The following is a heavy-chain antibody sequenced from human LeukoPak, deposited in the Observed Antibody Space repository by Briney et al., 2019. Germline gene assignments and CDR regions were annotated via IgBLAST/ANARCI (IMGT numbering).Heavy chain of an antibody. D-gene: IGHD1-1*01. V-gene: IGHV7-4-1*02. CDR1: GYTFTSYA. J-gene: IGHJ4*02. Sequence: ASVKISCKASGYTFTSYAMNCVRQAPGQGLERMGWINTNTGNPTYAQGFTGRFVFSLDASVSTAYLQISSLKAEDTAVYYCARERDSVLGTGGIDYWGQGTLVTVSS. CDR3: ARERDSVLGTGGIDY. CDR2: INTNTGNP.